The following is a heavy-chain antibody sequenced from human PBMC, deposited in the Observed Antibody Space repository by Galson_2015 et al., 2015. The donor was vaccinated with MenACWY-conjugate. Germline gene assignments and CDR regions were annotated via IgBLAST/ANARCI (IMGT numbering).Heavy chain of an antibody. J-gene: IGHJ5*02. CDR1: GGSIHNAGYF. V-gene: IGHV4-39*01. D-gene: IGHD3-22*01. CDR2: IYFSGTT. Sequence: ETLSLTCAVSGGSIHNAGYFWGWIRQPPGEGLEWIGSIYFSGTTYYNPSLKSRVAISVAPSKNQFSLKLSSVSAADTAVYYCARLPRGINLILEGSWGQGILVTVSS. CDR3: ARLPRGINLILEGS.